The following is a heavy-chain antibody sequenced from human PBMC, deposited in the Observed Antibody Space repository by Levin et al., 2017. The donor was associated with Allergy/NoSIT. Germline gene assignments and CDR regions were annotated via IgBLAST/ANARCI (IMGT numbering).Heavy chain of an antibody. D-gene: IGHD5-24*01. Sequence: PGGSLRLSCAASGFGFSSFGMNWVRQAPGKGPEWVSSIDPSGTHIFYADSLEGRFTVSRDNTKNSLYLQINSLRSEDTAVYFCARGGPTVTTFYFFHYWGQGTLVNVSS. V-gene: IGHV3-21*01. CDR3: ARGGPTVTTFYFFHY. J-gene: IGHJ4*02. CDR2: IDPSGTHI. CDR1: GFGFSSFG.